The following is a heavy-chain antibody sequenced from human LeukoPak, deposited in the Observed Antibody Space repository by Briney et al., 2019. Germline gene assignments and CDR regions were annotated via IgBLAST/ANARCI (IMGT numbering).Heavy chain of an antibody. D-gene: IGHD3-10*01. J-gene: IGHJ4*02. CDR2: IYYSGST. V-gene: IGHV4-31*03. CDR1: GGSISSGGYY. CDR3: GSGSLPGGGRYYFDY. Sequence: SETLSLTCTVSGGSISSGGYYWSWIRQHPGKGLEWIGYIYYSGSTYYNPSPRSRVTISVDTSKNQFSLKLSSVTAADTAVYYCGSGSLPGGGRYYFDYWGQGTLVTVSS.